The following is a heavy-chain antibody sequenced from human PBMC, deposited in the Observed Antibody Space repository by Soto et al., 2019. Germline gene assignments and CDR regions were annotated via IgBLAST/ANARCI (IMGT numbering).Heavy chain of an antibody. D-gene: IGHD4-17*01. J-gene: IGHJ4*02. CDR3: AGVPNYGDYNFDY. CDR2: IYYSGST. V-gene: IGHV4-61*08. Sequence: NPSETLSLTCTVSGGSISSGGYYWSWIRQPPGKGLGWIGYIYYSGSTNYNPSLKSRVTISVDTSKNQFSLKLSSVTAADTAVYYCAGVPNYGDYNFDYWGQGTLVTVSS. CDR1: GGSISSGGYY.